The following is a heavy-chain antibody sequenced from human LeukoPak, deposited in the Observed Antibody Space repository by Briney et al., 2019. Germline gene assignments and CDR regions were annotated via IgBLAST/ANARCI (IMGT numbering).Heavy chain of an antibody. CDR2: IYSGGST. D-gene: IGHD7-27*01. CDR1: GFTVSSNY. J-gene: IGHJ4*02. Sequence: GGSLRLSCEVSGFTVSSNYMTWVRQPPGKGLEWVSIIYSGGSTYYADSVKGRFAISRDNSKNTLYLQMNSLRAEDTAVFYCARDLTGDAYFDYWGQGTLVTVSS. V-gene: IGHV3-66*01. CDR3: ARDLTGDAYFDY.